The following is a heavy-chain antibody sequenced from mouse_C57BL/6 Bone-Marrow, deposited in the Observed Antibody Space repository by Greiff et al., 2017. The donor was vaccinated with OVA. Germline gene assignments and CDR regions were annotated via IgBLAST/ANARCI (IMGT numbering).Heavy chain of an antibody. J-gene: IGHJ2*01. V-gene: IGHV1-42*01. CDR3: ARRVRFYYDY. CDR2: INPSTGGT. CDR1: GYSFTGYY. Sequence: VHVKQSGPELVKPGASVKISCKASGYSFTGYYMNWVKQSPEKSLEWIGEINPSTGGTTYNQKFKAKATLTVDKSSSTAYMQLKSLTSEDSAVYYCARRVRFYYDYWGQGTTLTVSS. D-gene: IGHD1-1*01.